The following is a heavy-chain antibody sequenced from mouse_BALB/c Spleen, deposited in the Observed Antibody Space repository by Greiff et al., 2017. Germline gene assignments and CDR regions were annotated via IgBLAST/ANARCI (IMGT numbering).Heavy chain of an antibody. CDR1: GYTFTSYT. J-gene: IGHJ3*01. CDR3: AKGTTWFAY. CDR2: INPSSGYT. Sequence: VQLQQSAAELARPGASVKMSCKASGYTFTSYTMHWVKQRPGQGLEWIGYINPSSGYTEYNQKFKDKTTLTADKSSSTAYMQLSSLTSEDSAVYYCAKGTTWFAYWGQGTLVTVSA. D-gene: IGHD3-3*01. V-gene: IGHV1-4*02.